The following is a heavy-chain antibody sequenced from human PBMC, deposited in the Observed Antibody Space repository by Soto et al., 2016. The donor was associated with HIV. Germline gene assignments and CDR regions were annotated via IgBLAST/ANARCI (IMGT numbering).Heavy chain of an antibody. Sequence: EVQLVESGGGLVQPGGSLRLSCAASGFTVSSNSMSWVRQAPGKGLEWVSVIYSGGSTYHADSAKGRFTISRDNSKNTLYLQMNSLRVEDTAVYYCARSYEGVIRGVYFSEQPYYGMDVWGQGTTVTVSS. J-gene: IGHJ6*02. CDR1: GFTVSSNS. D-gene: IGHD3-10*01. CDR2: IYSGGST. V-gene: IGHV3-66*01. CDR3: ARSYEGVIRGVYFSEQPYYGMDV.